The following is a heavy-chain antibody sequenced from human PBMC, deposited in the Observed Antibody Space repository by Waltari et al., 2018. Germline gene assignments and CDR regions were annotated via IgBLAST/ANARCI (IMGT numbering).Heavy chain of an antibody. D-gene: IGHD2-15*01. J-gene: IGHJ5*02. CDR2: INHSGST. Sequence: QVQLQQWGAGLLKPSETLSLTCAVYGGSFSGYYWSWIRQPPGKGLEWIGEINHSGSTNYNPSLKSRGTISVDTSKNQFSLKLSSVTAADTAVYYCARGPRGYCSGGSCYPRLSWFDPWGQGTLVTVSS. CDR3: ARGPRGYCSGGSCYPRLSWFDP. CDR1: GGSFSGYY. V-gene: IGHV4-34*01.